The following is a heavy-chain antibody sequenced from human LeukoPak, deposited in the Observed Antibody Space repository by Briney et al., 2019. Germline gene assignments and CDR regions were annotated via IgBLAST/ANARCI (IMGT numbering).Heavy chain of an antibody. J-gene: IGHJ4*02. Sequence: SETLSLTCTVSGGSISSSSYYWSWIRQPPGKGLEWIGYIYYSGSTNYNPSLKSRVTISVDTSKNQFSLKLSSVTAADTAVYYCAREGREDTAMALFDYWGQGTLVTVSS. CDR2: IYYSGST. CDR3: AREGREDTAMALFDY. D-gene: IGHD5-18*01. V-gene: IGHV4-61*01. CDR1: GGSISSSSYY.